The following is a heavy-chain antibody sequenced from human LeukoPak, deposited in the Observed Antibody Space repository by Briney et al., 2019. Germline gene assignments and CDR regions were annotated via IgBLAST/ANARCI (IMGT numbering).Heavy chain of an antibody. J-gene: IGHJ6*04. Sequence: ASVKVSCKSSGYTFTSYGISWARQAPGQGLEWMGWTSAYNGNTNYAQKLQGRVTMTTDTSTSTAYMELRSLRSDDTAVYYCARFTTRWFGELLYYYYGMDVWGKGTTVTVSS. CDR2: TSAYNGNT. CDR1: GYTFTSYG. CDR3: ARFTTRWFGELLYYYYGMDV. D-gene: IGHD3-10*01. V-gene: IGHV1-18*04.